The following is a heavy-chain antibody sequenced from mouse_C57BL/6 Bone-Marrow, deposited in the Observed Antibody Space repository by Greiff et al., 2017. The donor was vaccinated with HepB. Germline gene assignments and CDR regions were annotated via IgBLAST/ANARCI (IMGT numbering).Heavy chain of an antibody. D-gene: IGHD1-1*01. CDR2: IWSGGST. Sequence: VQLQQSGPGLVQPSQSLSITCTVSGFSLTSYGVHWVRQSPGKGLEWLGVIWSGGSTDYNAAFISRLSISKDNSKSQVFFKMNSLQADDTAIYYCARNSPLRSGYFDVWGTGTTVTVSS. V-gene: IGHV2-2*01. CDR1: GFSLTSYG. J-gene: IGHJ1*03. CDR3: ARNSPLRSGYFDV.